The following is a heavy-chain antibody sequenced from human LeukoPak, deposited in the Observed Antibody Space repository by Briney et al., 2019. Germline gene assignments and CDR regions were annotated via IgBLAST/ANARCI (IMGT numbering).Heavy chain of an antibody. CDR1: GFTFSSYA. CDR2: ISGSGGSP. CDR3: AKEYDFWCGPAGDWFDP. J-gene: IGHJ5*02. D-gene: IGHD3-3*01. V-gene: IGHV3-23*01. Sequence: PGGFLRLSCAASGFTFSSYAMSWVRQAPGKGLEWVSGISGSGGSPYYADSVKGRFSISRDNSKNTLYLQMNSLRAEDTAVYYCAKEYDFWCGPAGDWFDPWGQGTLVTVSS.